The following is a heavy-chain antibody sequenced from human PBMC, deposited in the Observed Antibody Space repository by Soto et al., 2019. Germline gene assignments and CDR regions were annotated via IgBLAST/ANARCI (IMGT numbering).Heavy chain of an antibody. Sequence: QVQLVESGGGVVQPGRSLRLSCAASGFTFSSYAMHWVRQAPGKGLEWVAVISYDGSKKYYADSVKGRFTISRDNSKNKLYLQMNSLRAEDTAVYYCAREEMGCSSTSCYAGEVVYWGQGTLVTVSS. CDR2: ISYDGSKK. J-gene: IGHJ4*02. D-gene: IGHD2-2*01. CDR1: GFTFSSYA. V-gene: IGHV3-30-3*01. CDR3: AREEMGCSSTSCYAGEVVY.